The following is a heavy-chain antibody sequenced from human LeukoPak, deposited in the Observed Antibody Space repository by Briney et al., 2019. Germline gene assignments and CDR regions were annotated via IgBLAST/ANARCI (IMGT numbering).Heavy chain of an antibody. Sequence: ASVKVSCKASGYTFTSYGISWVRQAPGQGLEWMGWISAYNGNTNYAQKLQGRVTMTTDTSTSTAYMELRSLRSDDTAVYYCARVGQQLVLWYYFDYWGQGTQVTVSS. CDR1: GYTFTSYG. CDR3: ARVGQQLVLWYYFDY. D-gene: IGHD6-13*01. J-gene: IGHJ4*02. CDR2: ISAYNGNT. V-gene: IGHV1-18*01.